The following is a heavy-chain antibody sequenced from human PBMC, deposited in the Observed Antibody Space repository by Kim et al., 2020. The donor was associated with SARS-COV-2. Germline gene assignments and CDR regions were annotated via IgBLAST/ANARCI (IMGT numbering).Heavy chain of an antibody. D-gene: IGHD5-12*01. Sequence: GRFTISRDNSKTTLYLQMNSLRAEDTAVYYCARRGAVYGGYGSYYYYMDVWGKGTTVTVSS. V-gene: IGHV3-30*01. CDR3: ARRGAVYGGYGSYYYYMDV. J-gene: IGHJ6*03.